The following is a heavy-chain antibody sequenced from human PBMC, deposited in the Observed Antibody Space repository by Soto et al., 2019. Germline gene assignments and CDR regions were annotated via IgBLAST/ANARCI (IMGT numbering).Heavy chain of an antibody. CDR2: INSSGGNT. CDR1: GFTFSSYW. V-gene: IGHV3-23*01. CDR3: AKGAYCSGGSCYYFDY. D-gene: IGHD2-15*01. Sequence: GSLRLSCAASGFTFSSYWMHWVRQAPGKGLVWVSLINSSGGNTDYADSVKGRFTISRDNSKNTLSLQMNSLRVEDTAVYYCAKGAYCSGGSCYYFDYWGQGTLVTVSS. J-gene: IGHJ4*02.